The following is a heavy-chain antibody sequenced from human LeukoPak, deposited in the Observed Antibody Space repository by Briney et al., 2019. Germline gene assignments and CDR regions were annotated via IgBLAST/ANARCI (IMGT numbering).Heavy chain of an antibody. CDR1: GGSFSGYY. J-gene: IGHJ4*02. D-gene: IGHD5-18*01. V-gene: IGHV4-34*01. CDR2: INHSGST. Sequence: SETLSLTCTVSGGSFSGYYWSWIRQPPGKGLEWIGEINHSGSTNYSPSLKSRVTMSVDTSKNQFSLKLSSVTAADTAIYYCARGYSYGQTDYWGQGTLVTVSS. CDR3: ARGYSYGQTDY.